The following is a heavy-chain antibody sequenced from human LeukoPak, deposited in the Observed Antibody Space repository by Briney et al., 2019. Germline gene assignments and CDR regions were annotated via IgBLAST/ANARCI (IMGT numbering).Heavy chain of an antibody. D-gene: IGHD2-2*01. J-gene: IGHJ3*02. CDR3: ARGAAAAGGVVVAAASLSRAFHM. CDR1: DDSISRYY. CDR2: VYASGST. Sequence: PSETLSLTCTVSDDSISRYYWSWIRQPAGKGLEWIGRVYASGSTNYNPSLKSRVTMSVDTSKNQFSLNLTSVTAADTAIYYCARGAAAAGGVVVAAASLSRAFHMWGQGTMVTVSS. V-gene: IGHV4-4*07.